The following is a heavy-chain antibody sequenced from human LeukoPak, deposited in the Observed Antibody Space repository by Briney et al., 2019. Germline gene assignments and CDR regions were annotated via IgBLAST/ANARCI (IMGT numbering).Heavy chain of an antibody. J-gene: IGHJ3*02. CDR2: IYSGGST. CDR3: ARDPSDYYDSSGSEGDAFDI. V-gene: IGHV3-66*01. D-gene: IGHD3-22*01. CDR1: GFTVSSNY. Sequence: GGFLRLSCAASGFTVSSNYMSWVRQAPGKGLEWVSVIYSGGSTYYADSVKGRFTISRDNSKNTLYLQMNSLRAEDTAVYYCARDPSDYYDSSGSEGDAFDIWGQGTMVTASS.